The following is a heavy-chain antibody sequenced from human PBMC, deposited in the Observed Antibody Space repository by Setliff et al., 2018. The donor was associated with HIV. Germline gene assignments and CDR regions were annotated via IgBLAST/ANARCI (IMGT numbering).Heavy chain of an antibody. CDR2: INSDGSTT. V-gene: IGHV3-74*01. Sequence: LRLSCAASGFTFRDYWMHWVRQVPGKGLVWVSRINSDGSTTNYADSVRGRFTISRDNAKNTLYLQMNSLRAEDAAVYYCARADPLGEQVWSLQFFQLWGQGTLVTVSS. CDR3: ARADPLGEQVWSLQFFQL. J-gene: IGHJ1*01. CDR1: GFTFRDYW. D-gene: IGHD3-10*01.